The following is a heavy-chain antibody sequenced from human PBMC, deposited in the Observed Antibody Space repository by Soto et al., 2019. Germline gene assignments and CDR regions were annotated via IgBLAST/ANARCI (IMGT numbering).Heavy chain of an antibody. CDR3: ARDGWYDILTGYYSPKKYYFDY. V-gene: IGHV1-18*01. Sequence: ASVKVSCKASGYTFTNSGISWVRQAPGQGLEWMGWISTDNGNTNYAQHLQGRVSMTTDTSTSTAYMDLRSLRSDDTAVYYCARDGWYDILTGYYSPKKYYFDYWGQGTLVTVSS. CDR2: ISTDNGNT. CDR1: GYTFTNSG. J-gene: IGHJ4*02. D-gene: IGHD3-9*01.